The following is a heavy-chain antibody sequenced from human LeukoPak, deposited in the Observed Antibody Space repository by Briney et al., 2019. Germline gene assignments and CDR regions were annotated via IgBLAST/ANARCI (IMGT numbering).Heavy chain of an antibody. Sequence: PGGSLRLSCAASGFTFSSYEMNWVRQAPGKGLEWVSYISSSGSTIYYADSVKGRFTISRDNAKNSLYLQMNSLRAEDTAVYYCARALRVDTVMVLDFWGQGTLVTVSS. CDR3: ARALRVDTVMVLDF. CDR2: ISSSGSTI. CDR1: GFTFSSYE. D-gene: IGHD5-18*01. J-gene: IGHJ4*02. V-gene: IGHV3-48*03.